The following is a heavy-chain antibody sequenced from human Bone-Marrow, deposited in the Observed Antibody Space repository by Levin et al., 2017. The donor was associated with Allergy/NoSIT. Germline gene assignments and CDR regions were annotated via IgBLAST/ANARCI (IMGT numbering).Heavy chain of an antibody. CDR1: GYSFSNYW. D-gene: IGHD2-15*01. CDR3: ARQQPSWYSDY. CDR2: IYPGDSDT. Sequence: GESLKISCKAVGYSFSNYWIGWVCQLPGKDLEWLGIIYPGDSDTRYSPFLEGRVTISADKSTRTAYLQWNSLETSDTATYYCARQQPSWYSDYWGQGTQVTVAS. J-gene: IGHJ4*02. V-gene: IGHV5-51*01.